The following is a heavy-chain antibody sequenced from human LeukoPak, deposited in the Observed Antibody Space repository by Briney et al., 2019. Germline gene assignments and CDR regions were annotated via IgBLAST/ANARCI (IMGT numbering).Heavy chain of an antibody. CDR3: AKEGGGGSVYFDS. V-gene: IGHV3-7*03. J-gene: IGHJ4*02. CDR1: GFTFSSYW. D-gene: IGHD6-25*01. Sequence: PGGSLRLSCAASGFTFSSYWMSWVRQAPGKGLEWVANIKQDGSEKYYVDSVKGRFTISRDNAKNSLYLQMNNLRVADTAVYYCAKEGGGGSVYFDSWGQGTLVTVSS. CDR2: IKQDGSEK.